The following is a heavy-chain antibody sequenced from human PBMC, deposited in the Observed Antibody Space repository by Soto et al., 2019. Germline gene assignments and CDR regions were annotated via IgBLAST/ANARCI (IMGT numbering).Heavy chain of an antibody. CDR2: ISSSSSYI. J-gene: IGHJ3*02. D-gene: IGHD2-15*01. Sequence: GGSLRLSCAASGFTFSSYSMNWVRQAPGKGLEWVSSISSSSSYIYYADSVKGRFTISRDNAKNSLYLQMNSLIAEDTAVYYCARDCSGGSCYSASAQDAFDIWGQGTMVTVSS. CDR1: GFTFSSYS. V-gene: IGHV3-21*01. CDR3: ARDCSGGSCYSASAQDAFDI.